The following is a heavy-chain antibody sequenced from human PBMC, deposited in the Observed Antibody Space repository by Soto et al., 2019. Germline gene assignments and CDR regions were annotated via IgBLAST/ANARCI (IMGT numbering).Heavy chain of an antibody. V-gene: IGHV3-74*01. CDR1: GFTFSSNW. Sequence: EVQLEESGGGLVQPGGSLRLSCVASGFTFSSNWVHWVRQAPGKGLVWVARINSEGSSTTYADSVKGRFTISRDNAKNTLFLQMNSLRAEDTAVYYCARSLPSYYYYYYMDVWGKGTTVTVSS. CDR3: ARSLPSYYYYYYMDV. CDR2: INSEGSST. J-gene: IGHJ6*03.